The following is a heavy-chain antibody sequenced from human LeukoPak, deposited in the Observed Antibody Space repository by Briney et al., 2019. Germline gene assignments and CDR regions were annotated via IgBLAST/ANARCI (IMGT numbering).Heavy chain of an antibody. J-gene: IGHJ4*02. CDR3: AKDWEAVSGTPTAIDY. CDR2: ISGTNGNT. CDR1: GFTFSRYA. V-gene: IGHV3-23*01. D-gene: IGHD6-19*01. Sequence: GGSLRLSCGASGFTFSRYAMSWVRQAPGKGLEWVSGISGTNGNTYYADSVKGRFTISRDNSKNTVYLQMNSLRAEDTALYYCAKDWEAVSGTPTAIDYWGQGTLVTVSS.